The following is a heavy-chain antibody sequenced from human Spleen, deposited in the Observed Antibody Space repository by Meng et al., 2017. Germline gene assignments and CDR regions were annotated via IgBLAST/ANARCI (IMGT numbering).Heavy chain of an antibody. CDR2: INHSGST. Sequence: SETLSLTCAVYGGSFSGYYWSWIRQPPGKGLEWIGEINHSGSTNYNPSLKSRVTISVDTSKNQFSLKLSSVTAADTAVYYCHGSGSYYYYYGMDVWGQGTTVTVSS. D-gene: IGHD3-10*01. CDR3: HGSGSYYYYYGMDV. CDR1: GGSFSGYY. J-gene: IGHJ6*02. V-gene: IGHV4-34*01.